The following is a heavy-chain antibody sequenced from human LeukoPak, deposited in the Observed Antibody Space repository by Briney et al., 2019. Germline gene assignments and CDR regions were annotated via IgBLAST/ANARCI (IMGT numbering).Heavy chain of an antibody. Sequence: ASVKVSCKASGYIFTGYYMHWVRQAPGQGLEWMGWINPNSGGTNYAQKFQGWVTMTRDTSISTAYMELSRLRSDDTAVYYCARTIWYYYDSSGPLAVWGQGTLVTVSS. V-gene: IGHV1-2*04. CDR3: ARTIWYYYDSSGPLAV. CDR1: GYIFTGYY. J-gene: IGHJ4*02. D-gene: IGHD3-22*01. CDR2: INPNSGGT.